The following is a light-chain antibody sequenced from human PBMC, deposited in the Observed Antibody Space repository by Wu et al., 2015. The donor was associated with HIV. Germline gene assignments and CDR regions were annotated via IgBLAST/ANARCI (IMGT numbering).Light chain of an antibody. CDR2: GAS. CDR3: QQHSTWPLT. Sequence: EIVMTQSPATLSVSPGEGATLSCRASQSISNNLAWYQQKPGQAPRLLISGASTRATGIPARFRGSGSGTEFTLTISSMQSEDCAVYSCQQHSTWPLTFGQGTRLEIK. J-gene: IGKJ5*01. V-gene: IGKV3-15*01. CDR1: QSISNN.